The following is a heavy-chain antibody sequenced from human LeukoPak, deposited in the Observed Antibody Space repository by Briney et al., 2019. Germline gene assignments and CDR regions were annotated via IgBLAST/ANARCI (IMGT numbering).Heavy chain of an antibody. CDR3: ARTIFGVGFDP. D-gene: IGHD3-3*01. Sequence: SVKVSCKASGGTFSSYTISWVRQAPGQGLEWMGRIITILGIANYAQKFQGRVTITADKSTSTAYMELSSLRSEDTAVYYCARTIFGVGFDPWGQGTLVTVSS. CDR1: GGTFSSYT. CDR2: IITILGIA. V-gene: IGHV1-69*02. J-gene: IGHJ5*02.